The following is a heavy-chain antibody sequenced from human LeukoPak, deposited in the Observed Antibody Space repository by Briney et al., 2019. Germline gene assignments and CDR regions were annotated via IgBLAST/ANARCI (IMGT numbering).Heavy chain of an antibody. D-gene: IGHD5-24*01. CDR1: GFTFSSYD. Sequence: PGRSLRLSCAASGFTFSSYDMHWVRQAPGKGLEWVAVISYDGNNKYYADSVKGRFTISRDNSKKTPYLQMNSLRAEDTAVYYCARDGYNEEDWYFDLWGRGILVTVSS. V-gene: IGHV3-30-3*01. J-gene: IGHJ2*01. CDR3: ARDGYNEEDWYFDL. CDR2: ISYDGNNK.